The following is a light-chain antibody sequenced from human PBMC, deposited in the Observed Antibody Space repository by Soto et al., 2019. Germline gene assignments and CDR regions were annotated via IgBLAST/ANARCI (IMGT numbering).Light chain of an antibody. CDR3: SSYAGSNKHVV. CDR2: EVS. J-gene: IGLJ2*01. Sequence: QSALTQPPSASGSPGQSVTISCTGTSNDVGGYDYVSWYQQHPGKAPKLMIYEVSTRPSGVPDRFSGSKSGNTASLTVSGLQDEDEADYYCSSYAGSNKHVVFGGGTKLTVL. V-gene: IGLV2-8*01. CDR1: SNDVGGYDY.